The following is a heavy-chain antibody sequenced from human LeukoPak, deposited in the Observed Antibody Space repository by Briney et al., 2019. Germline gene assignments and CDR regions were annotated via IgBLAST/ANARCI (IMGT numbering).Heavy chain of an antibody. D-gene: IGHD2-8*01. J-gene: IGHJ4*02. Sequence: PGGSLRLSCTTSGFTFSHFGMHWVRQAPGKGLEWVAVIWSDGTNKYYGDSVKGRFTISRDNSKNTVYLQMNSLRVEDTAVYYCAKDAQRGFVSCISLESWGQGTLVTVSS. CDR3: AKDAQRGFVSCISLES. CDR1: GFTFSHFG. V-gene: IGHV3-33*06. CDR2: IWSDGTNK.